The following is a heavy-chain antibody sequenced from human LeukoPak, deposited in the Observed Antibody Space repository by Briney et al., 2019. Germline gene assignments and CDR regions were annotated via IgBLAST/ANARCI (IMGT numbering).Heavy chain of an antibody. CDR2: INPNSGGT. CDR3: ARGIVVVPAATYYYYYYMDV. V-gene: IGHV1-2*02. J-gene: IGHJ6*03. D-gene: IGHD2-2*01. CDR1: GYTFTSYD. Sequence: ASVKVSCKASGYTFTSYDINWVRQATGQGLEWMGWINPNSGGTNYAQKFQGRVTMTRDTSISTAYMELSRLRSDDTAVYYCARGIVVVPAATYYYYYYMDVWGKGTTVTVSS.